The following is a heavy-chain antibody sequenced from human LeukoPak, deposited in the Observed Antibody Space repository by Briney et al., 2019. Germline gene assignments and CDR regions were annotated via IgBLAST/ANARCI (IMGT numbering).Heavy chain of an antibody. V-gene: IGHV4-39*01. CDR2: IWYSGSA. CDR3: LRHAGGIILT. D-gene: IGHD1-1*01. J-gene: IGHJ5*02. Sequence: PSKTLSLTCNVSGDSISGSDYYWGWMRQPPGKGLEWIANIWYSGSAYYNPSLQSRVTITVDTSKNQFSLNVKSVTAGDSAVYYCLRHAGGIILTWGQGTRVAVSS. CDR1: GDSISGSDYY.